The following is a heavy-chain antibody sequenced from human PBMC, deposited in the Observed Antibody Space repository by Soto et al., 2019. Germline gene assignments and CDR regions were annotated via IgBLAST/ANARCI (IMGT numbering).Heavy chain of an antibody. J-gene: IGHJ2*01. Sequence: QLQLQESGPGLVKPSETLSLTCTVSRGSINSSTYYWAWIRQPPGKGLEWIGSIYYSGSTSYNPSLKSRVPISVDTSKHQFCLKLSSVPAADTAVYYCATIAAAGGYWYLDLWGRGPLVTVSS. V-gene: IGHV4-39*01. CDR2: IYYSGST. D-gene: IGHD6-13*01. CDR3: ATIAAAGGYWYLDL. CDR1: RGSINSSTYY.